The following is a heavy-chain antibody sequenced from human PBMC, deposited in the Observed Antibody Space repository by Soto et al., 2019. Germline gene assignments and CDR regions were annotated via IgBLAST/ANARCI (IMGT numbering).Heavy chain of an antibody. CDR3: ARVLVGAPYYYYYYGMDV. V-gene: IGHV3-48*03. Sequence: GGSLRLSCAASGFTFSSYEMNWVRQAPGKGLEWVSYISSSGSTIYYADSVKDRFTISRDNAKNSLYLQMNSLRAEDTAVYYCARVLVGAPYYYYYYGMDVWGQGTTVTVSS. J-gene: IGHJ6*02. CDR2: ISSSGSTI. CDR1: GFTFSSYE. D-gene: IGHD1-26*01.